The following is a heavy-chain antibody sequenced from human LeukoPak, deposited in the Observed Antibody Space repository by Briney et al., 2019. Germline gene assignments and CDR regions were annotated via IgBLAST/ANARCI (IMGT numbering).Heavy chain of an antibody. CDR2: IIPILGIA. J-gene: IGHJ6*02. D-gene: IGHD2-2*01. CDR1: GGTFSSYA. CDR3: ARGGTADIVVVPAAIEYYYYGMDV. V-gene: IGHV1-69*04. Sequence: ASVKVSCKPSGGTFSSYAISWVRQAPGQGLEWMGRIIPILGIANYAQKFQGRVTITADKSTSTAYMELSSLRSEDTAVYYCARGGTADIVVVPAAIEYYYYGMDVWGQGTAVTVSS.